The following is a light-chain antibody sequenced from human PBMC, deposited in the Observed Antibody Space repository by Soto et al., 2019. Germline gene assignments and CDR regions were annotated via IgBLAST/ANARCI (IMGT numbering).Light chain of an antibody. CDR3: QSYDSSLSGWV. Sequence: QSVLTQPPSVSGAPGKRVTISCTGRSSNIGAAFGVHWYQHLLGTAPKLLIYGNTNRPSGVPDRFSGSKSGTSASLAITGLQAEDEAEYYCQSYDSSLSGWVFGGGTKVTVL. V-gene: IGLV1-40*01. CDR1: SSNIGAAFG. J-gene: IGLJ3*02. CDR2: GNT.